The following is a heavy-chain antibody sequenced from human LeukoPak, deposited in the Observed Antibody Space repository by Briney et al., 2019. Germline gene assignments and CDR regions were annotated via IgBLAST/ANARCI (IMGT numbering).Heavy chain of an antibody. V-gene: IGHV1-3*01. CDR1: GYTFTSYA. CDR2: INAGNGNT. J-gene: IGHJ4*02. CDR3: ARAYSRVAAAGQIDY. Sequence: GASVKVSCKASGYTFTSYAMHWVRQAPGQRLEWMGWINAGNGNTEYSQKFQGRVTITRDTSASTAYMELSSLRSEDTAVYYCARAYSRVAAAGQIDYWGQGTLVTVSS. D-gene: IGHD6-13*01.